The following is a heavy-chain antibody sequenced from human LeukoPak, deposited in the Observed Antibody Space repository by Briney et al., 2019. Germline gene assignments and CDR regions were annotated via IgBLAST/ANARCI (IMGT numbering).Heavy chain of an antibody. Sequence: ASVKVSCKASGYTFTSYYMHWVRQAPGQGLEWMGIINPSGGSTSYAQKFQGRVTITTDESTSTAYMELSSLRSEDTAVYYCARVPHLVEGYAGGYYYYYMDVWGKGTTVTVSS. CDR2: INPSGGST. D-gene: IGHD2-8*01. CDR3: ARVPHLVEGYAGGYYYYYMDV. V-gene: IGHV1-46*01. J-gene: IGHJ6*03. CDR1: GYTFTSYY.